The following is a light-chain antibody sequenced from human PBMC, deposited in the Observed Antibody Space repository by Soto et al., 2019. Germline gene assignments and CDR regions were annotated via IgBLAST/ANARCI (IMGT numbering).Light chain of an antibody. CDR2: GAS. Sequence: IVMSQSSDSLAVSLGERATINCKSSQSVSSSYLTWYQQKPGQAPRLLIYGASTRATGIPARFSGSGSGTDFTLTISSLRPEDFAVYYCQQDYNISFGPGTKVDIK. J-gene: IGKJ3*01. CDR1: QSVSSSY. V-gene: IGKV3D-7*01. CDR3: QQDYNIS.